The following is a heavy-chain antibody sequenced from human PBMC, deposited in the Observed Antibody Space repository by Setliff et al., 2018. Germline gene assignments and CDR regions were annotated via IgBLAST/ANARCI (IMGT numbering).Heavy chain of an antibody. D-gene: IGHD6-19*01. V-gene: IGHV3-48*03. Sequence: GGSLRLSCAASGFTFSSYEMNWVRQAPGKGLEWVSYISSSGSTIYYADSVKGRFTISRDNSKNTLYLQVNSLRAEDTAVYYCAKIRSGWYEAIDYWGQGTLVTVSS. CDR3: AKIRSGWYEAIDY. CDR2: ISSSGSTI. J-gene: IGHJ4*02. CDR1: GFTFSSYE.